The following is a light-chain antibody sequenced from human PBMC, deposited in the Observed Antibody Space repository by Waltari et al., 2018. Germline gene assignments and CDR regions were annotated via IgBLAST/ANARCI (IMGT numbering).Light chain of an antibody. J-gene: IGLJ1*01. CDR1: SSDVGRYNC. Sequence: QSALTQPPSASGSPGQSVTISCTGTSSDVGRYNCVSWFQQHPGQAPKLMIYEVSKRPSGVPDRFSGSKSGNTASLTVSGLQAEDEADYYCSSYAASNNFVFGTGTKVTVL. V-gene: IGLV2-8*01. CDR3: SSYAASNNFV. CDR2: EVS.